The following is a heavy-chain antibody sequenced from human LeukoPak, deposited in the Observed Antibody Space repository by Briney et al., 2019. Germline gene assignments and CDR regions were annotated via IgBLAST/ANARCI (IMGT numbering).Heavy chain of an antibody. V-gene: IGHV3-7*01. CDR3: ARHSRGSPIDD. J-gene: IGHJ4*02. Sequence: GGSLRLSCAASGFTFNSYWMSWVRQAPEKGPEWLANIRQDGSDKQYVDSVEGRFTISRDNAKNSLDLQMNSLSAEDTAVYYCARHSRGSPIDDWGQGTLVTVSS. D-gene: IGHD2-15*01. CDR1: GFTFNSYW. CDR2: IRQDGSDK.